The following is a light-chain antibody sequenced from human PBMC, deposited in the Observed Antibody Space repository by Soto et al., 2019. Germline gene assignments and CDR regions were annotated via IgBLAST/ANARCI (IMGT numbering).Light chain of an antibody. CDR3: SSYAGSNNPVV. V-gene: IGLV2-8*01. J-gene: IGLJ2*01. CDR1: SSDVGSYNY. Sequence: QSVLTQPPSASGSPGQSVTISCTGTSSDVGSYNYVSWYQQHPGKAPKLMIYEVSNRPSGVPDRFSGSKSGNTASLTVSGLQAEDEADYYCSSYAGSNNPVVFGGGTKLTVL. CDR2: EVS.